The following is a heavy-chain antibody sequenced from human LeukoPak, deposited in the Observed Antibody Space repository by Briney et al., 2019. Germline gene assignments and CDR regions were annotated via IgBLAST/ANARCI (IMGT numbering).Heavy chain of an antibody. D-gene: IGHD6-13*01. V-gene: IGHV4-59*08. Sequence: KPSETLSLTCTVSGGSINSYYWTWIRQPPGKGLEWIGYIYYSGNTNYNPSLKSRVTISLDTSRNQFSLKLSSVTAADTAVYYCARRARATAGGDYFDYWGQGTLVTVSS. J-gene: IGHJ4*02. CDR1: GGSINSYY. CDR2: IYYSGNT. CDR3: ARRARATAGGDYFDY.